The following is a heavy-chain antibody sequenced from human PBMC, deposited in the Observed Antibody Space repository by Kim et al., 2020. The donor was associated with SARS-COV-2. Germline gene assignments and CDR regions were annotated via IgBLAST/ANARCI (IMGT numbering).Heavy chain of an antibody. CDR2: ISYDGNHE. V-gene: IGHV3-30*18. D-gene: IGHD2-2*02. Sequence: GGSLRLSCAASGFSFPNYGVHWVRQAPGKELEWVAVISYDGNHEYYVDSVKGRFIISRDNSKNTVYLQMNSLGAEDTAVYYCAKDSKYCSDSDTSCYNFPRRNWLDSWGQGTLVTVSS. CDR1: GFSFPNYG. CDR3: AKDSKYCSDSDTSCYNFPRRNWLDS. J-gene: IGHJ5*01.